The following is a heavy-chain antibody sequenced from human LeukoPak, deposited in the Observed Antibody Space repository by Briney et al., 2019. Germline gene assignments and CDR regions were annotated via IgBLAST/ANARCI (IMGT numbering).Heavy chain of an antibody. Sequence: SETLSLTCTVSGGSISSYYWSWIRQPPGTGLEWIGYIYYSGSTNYNPSLKSRVTISVDTSKNQFALKLSSVTAADTAVYYCARLVFGADYFDYWGQGTLVTVSS. D-gene: IGHD3-3*01. CDR3: ARLVFGADYFDY. CDR2: IYYSGST. V-gene: IGHV4-59*08. CDR1: GGSISSYY. J-gene: IGHJ4*02.